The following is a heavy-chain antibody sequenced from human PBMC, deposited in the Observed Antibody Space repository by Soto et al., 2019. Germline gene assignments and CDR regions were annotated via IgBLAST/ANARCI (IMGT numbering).Heavy chain of an antibody. CDR1: GYSFTSYW. Sequence: GESLKISCKGSGYSFTSYWIGWVRQMPGKGLEWMGIIYPGDSDTRYSPSFQGQVTISADKSISTAYLQWSSLKASDTAMYYCARCYYDSSGYYPAHDAFDIWGQGTMVTVS. CDR3: ARCYYDSSGYYPAHDAFDI. D-gene: IGHD3-22*01. J-gene: IGHJ3*02. CDR2: IYPGDSDT. V-gene: IGHV5-51*01.